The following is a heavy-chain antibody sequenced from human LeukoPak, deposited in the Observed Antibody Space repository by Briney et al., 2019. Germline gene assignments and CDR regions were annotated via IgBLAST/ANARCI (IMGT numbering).Heavy chain of an antibody. CDR3: AREGKDILTGYYSLSFDY. V-gene: IGHV3-23*01. Sequence: GGSLRLSCAASGFTFSSDVMSWVRQAPGKGLEWVSAISGSGGRTYYADSVKGRFTISRDNSNNTLYLQMNSLRGGDTADYYCAREGKDILTGYYSLSFDYWGQGILVTVSS. CDR1: GFTFSSDV. D-gene: IGHD3-9*01. J-gene: IGHJ4*02. CDR2: ISGSGGRT.